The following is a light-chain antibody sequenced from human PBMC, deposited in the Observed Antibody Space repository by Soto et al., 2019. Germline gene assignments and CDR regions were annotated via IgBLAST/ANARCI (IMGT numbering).Light chain of an antibody. Sequence: EVVMTQSPATLSVSPGERVTLSCRASQSVSDNLAWYQQKPGQAHRLLIYGASTRATTIPTRFSGSGSGTEFTLAIRNMQSEDFAVCYCLHSNNWPKPFGQGTKLDIK. J-gene: IGKJ2*01. CDR1: QSVSDN. V-gene: IGKV3-15*01. CDR3: LHSNNWPKP. CDR2: GAS.